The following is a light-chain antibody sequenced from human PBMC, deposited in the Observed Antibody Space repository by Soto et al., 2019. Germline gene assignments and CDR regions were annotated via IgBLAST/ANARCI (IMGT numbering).Light chain of an antibody. CDR1: QTINSY. V-gene: IGKV1-5*03. CDR3: QLIDSHSPGYT. Sequence: DIQMTQSPSTLSASVGDRVTITCRVSQTINSYLAWYQQKPGKAPKLLIYKASTLESGVPSRFSGSGSGTEFTLTISSLQPDDFATYYCQLIDSHSPGYTFGQGTKLEIK. J-gene: IGKJ2*01. CDR2: KAS.